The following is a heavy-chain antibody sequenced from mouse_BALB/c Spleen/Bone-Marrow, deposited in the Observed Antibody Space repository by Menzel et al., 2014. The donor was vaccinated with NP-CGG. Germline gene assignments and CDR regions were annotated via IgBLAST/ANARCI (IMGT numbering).Heavy chain of an antibody. J-gene: IGHJ2*01. CDR2: INPDSSTI. CDR3: ARPDYYGYLNY. Sequence: DVQLQESGGGLVLPGGSLKLSCAASGLDFSRYWMSWVRQAPGKGLEWIGEINPDSSTINYTPSLKDKFIISRDNAKNTLYLRLHKVRSEDTALYFCARPDYYGYLNYWGQGTTLTVSS. D-gene: IGHD1-1*01. CDR1: GLDFSRYW. V-gene: IGHV4-1*02.